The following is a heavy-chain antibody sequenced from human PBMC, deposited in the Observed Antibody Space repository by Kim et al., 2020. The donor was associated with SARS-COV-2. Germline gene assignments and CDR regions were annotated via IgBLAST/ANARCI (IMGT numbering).Heavy chain of an antibody. Sequence: YAASVKGRFTISRDDSKNTAYLQMNSLKTEDTAVYYCTRLGYSYGIPFDYCGQRTLVTVSS. J-gene: IGHJ4*02. V-gene: IGHV3-73*01. D-gene: IGHD5-18*01. CDR3: TRLGYSYGIPFDY.